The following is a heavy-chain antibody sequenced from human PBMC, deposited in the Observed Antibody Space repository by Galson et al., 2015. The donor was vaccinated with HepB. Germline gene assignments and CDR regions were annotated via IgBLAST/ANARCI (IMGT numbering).Heavy chain of an antibody. CDR2: IYHSGGT. CDR1: GGSVSGSY. D-gene: IGHD3-3*01. Sequence: SETLSLTCTVSGGSVSGSYWKWIRQPPGKGLEWIGYIYHSGGTNYNPSLNSRVTISLDTSKNQFSLNLNSVTAADTAVYYCARGSRTIFGLNYIDVWGKGTTVTVSS. V-gene: IGHV4-59*02. CDR3: ARGSRTIFGLNYIDV. J-gene: IGHJ6*03.